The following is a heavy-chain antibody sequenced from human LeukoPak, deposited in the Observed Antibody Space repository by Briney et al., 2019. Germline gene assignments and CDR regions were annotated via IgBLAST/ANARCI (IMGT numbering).Heavy chain of an antibody. V-gene: IGHV1-2*02. CDR2: INPNSGGT. D-gene: IGHD2-21*01. J-gene: IGHJ4*02. Sequence: ASVKVSCKAFGYTFTGYYMHWVRQAPGQGLEWMGWINPNSGGTNCAQKFQGRVTMTRDTSINTAYMELSRLRSDDTAVYYCARGPNCGGDCYHFDYWGQGTLVTVSS. CDR1: GYTFTGYY. CDR3: ARGPNCGGDCYHFDY.